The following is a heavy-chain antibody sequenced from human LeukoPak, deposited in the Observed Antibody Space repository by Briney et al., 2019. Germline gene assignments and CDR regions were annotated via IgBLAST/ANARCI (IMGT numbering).Heavy chain of an antibody. CDR3: ARDNWGFDY. V-gene: IGHV3-30-3*01. D-gene: IGHD7-27*01. J-gene: IGHJ4*02. CDR2: ISYDGSNK. Sequence: GGSLRLSCAASGFTFSSYAMHWVRQAPGKGLEWVAVISYDGSNKYYADSLKGRFTISRDNAKNSLYLQVNSLRAEDTAVYYCARDNWGFDYWGQGTLVTVSS. CDR1: GFTFSSYA.